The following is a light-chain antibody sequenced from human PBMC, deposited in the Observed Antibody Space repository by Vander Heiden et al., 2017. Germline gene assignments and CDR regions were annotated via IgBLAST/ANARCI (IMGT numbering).Light chain of an antibody. CDR3: KSYDGRILV. CDR2: EEN. CDR1: SGSIAGNY. J-gene: IGLJ2*01. Sequence: KLMLTQPHSLSESPRKMVTISCTGISGSIAGNYGQRYQQRPGSAPTVVIDEENQRASGVTDRFSGSMYTYSTSVSIPSYGLKAEDDSYYCSKSYDGRILVFGGGTQLTVL. V-gene: IGLV6-57*02.